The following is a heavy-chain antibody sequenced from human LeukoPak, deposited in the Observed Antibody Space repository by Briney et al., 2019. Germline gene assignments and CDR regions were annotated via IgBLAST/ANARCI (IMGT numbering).Heavy chain of an antibody. CDR1: GFTFSSYG. D-gene: IGHD6-19*01. V-gene: IGHV3-33*06. Sequence: GRSLRLSCAASGFTFSSYGMHRVRQAPGKGLEWVAVIWYDGSNKYYADSVKGRFTISRDNSKNTLYLQMNSLRAEDTAVYYCAKVASIAVAAGAFDIWGQGTMVTVSS. J-gene: IGHJ3*02. CDR2: IWYDGSNK. CDR3: AKVASIAVAAGAFDI.